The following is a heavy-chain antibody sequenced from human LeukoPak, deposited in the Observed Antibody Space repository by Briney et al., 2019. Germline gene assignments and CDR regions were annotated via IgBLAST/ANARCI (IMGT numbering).Heavy chain of an antibody. CDR1: GGSISSSSYY. D-gene: IGHD2-2*01. V-gene: IGHV4-39*07. CDR2: IYYSGST. CDR3: ARAGALYCSSTSCYQYYYYYYMDV. Sequence: PSETLSLTCTVSGGSISSSSYYWGWIRQPPGKGLEWIGSIYYSGSTNYNPSLKSRVTISVDTSKNQFSLKLSSVTAADTAVYYCARAGALYCSSTSCYQYYYYYYMDVWGKGTTVTVSS. J-gene: IGHJ6*03.